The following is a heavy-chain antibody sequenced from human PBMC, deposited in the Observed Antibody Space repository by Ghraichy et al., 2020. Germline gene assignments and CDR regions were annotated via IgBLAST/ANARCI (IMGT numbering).Heavy chain of an antibody. Sequence: GGSLRLSCAASGFTFDDYAMHWVRQAPGKGLEWVSLISWDGDSTYYADSVKGRFTISRDNSKNSLYLQMNSLRAEDTALYYCTKDPTAAGRKGYMDVWGKGTTVTVSS. CDR2: ISWDGDST. CDR3: TKDPTAAGRKGYMDV. J-gene: IGHJ6*03. D-gene: IGHD6-13*01. CDR1: GFTFDDYA. V-gene: IGHV3-43D*03.